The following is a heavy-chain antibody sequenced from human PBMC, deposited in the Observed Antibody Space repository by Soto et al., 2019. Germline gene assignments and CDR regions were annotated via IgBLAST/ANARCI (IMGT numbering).Heavy chain of an antibody. J-gene: IGHJ4*02. CDR2: ISGSCGST. D-gene: IGHD2-15*01. Sequence: GGSLRLSCVASGFTFNNYGMSWVRQAPGKGLEWVSAISGSCGSTDYADSVKGRFTISRDNSKSTVYLQMNSLRAEDTAVYYCAKLGAGGGRPYWCQGTLVTVSS. CDR1: GFTFNNYG. CDR3: AKLGAGGGRPY. V-gene: IGHV3-23*01.